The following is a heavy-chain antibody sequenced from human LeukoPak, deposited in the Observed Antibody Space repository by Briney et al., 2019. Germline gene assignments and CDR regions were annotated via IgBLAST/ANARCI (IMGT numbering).Heavy chain of an antibody. D-gene: IGHD3-22*01. CDR2: INPNSGGT. J-gene: IGHJ3*02. V-gene: IGHV1-2*02. CDR3: ARGDWVTMIVVVITSDAFDI. Sequence: ASVKVSCKASGYTFTGYYMHWVRQAPGQGLEWMGWINPNSGGTNYAQKFQGRVTMTRDTSISTAYMELSRLRSDDTAVYYCARGDWVTMIVVVITSDAFDIWGQGTMVTVSS. CDR1: GYTFTGYY.